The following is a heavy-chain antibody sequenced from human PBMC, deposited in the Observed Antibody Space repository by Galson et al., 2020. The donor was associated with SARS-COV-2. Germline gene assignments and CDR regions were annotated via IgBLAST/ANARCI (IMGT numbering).Heavy chain of an antibody. CDR3: ARDRISAPDDFDY. CDR2: ISYDGSNK. V-gene: IGHV3-30*03. CDR1: GFTFKSFG. J-gene: IGHJ4*02. D-gene: IGHD6-13*01. Sequence: TGGSLRLSCTASGFTFKSFGIHWVRQAPGKGLEWVAVISYDGSNKYYADSVKGRFTISRDNAKNTLYLQMNSLRAEDTAVYYCARDRISAPDDFDYWGQGTLVTVSS.